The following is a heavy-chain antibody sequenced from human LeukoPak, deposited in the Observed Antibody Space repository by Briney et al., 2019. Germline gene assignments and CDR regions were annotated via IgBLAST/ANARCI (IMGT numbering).Heavy chain of an antibody. Sequence: PGKSLRLSCAASGFTFNNYGMHWVRQAPGKGLEWVAVISYDGRNIHNPDSVKGRFTISRDISTDTLWLQMDSLRTEDTAVYYCAKGPLRGTAAAIDYWGQGTLVTVSS. J-gene: IGHJ4*02. CDR2: ISYDGRNI. CDR3: AKGPLRGTAAAIDY. D-gene: IGHD2-2*01. CDR1: GFTFNNYG. V-gene: IGHV3-30*18.